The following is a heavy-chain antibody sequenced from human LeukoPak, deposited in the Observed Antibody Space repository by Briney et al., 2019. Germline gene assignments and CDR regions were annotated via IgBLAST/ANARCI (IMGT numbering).Heavy chain of an antibody. Sequence: PGGSLRLSCAASGFTFSSYGMHWVRQAPGKGLEWVIFIWSDGSKKYYADSVKGRFTISRDNSKNTLYLQMNSLRAEDTAVYYCAKDRESGAIDIWGQGTMVTVSS. CDR3: AKDRESGAIDI. CDR2: IWSDGSKK. J-gene: IGHJ3*02. V-gene: IGHV3-30*02. CDR1: GFTFSSYG. D-gene: IGHD3-10*01.